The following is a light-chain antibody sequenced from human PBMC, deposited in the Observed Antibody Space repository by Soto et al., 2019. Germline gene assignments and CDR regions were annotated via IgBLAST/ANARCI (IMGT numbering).Light chain of an antibody. CDR2: NNS. Sequence: QAVVTQPPSASGTPGQRVTISCSGSSSSIGRNTVSWYQQLPGTAPKLLIYNNSQRPSGVPDRFSGSKSGTSASLAISGLQSEDEADYYCAAWDDSLNAVVFGGGTKVTVL. CDR3: AAWDDSLNAVV. J-gene: IGLJ2*01. CDR1: SSSIGRNT. V-gene: IGLV1-44*01.